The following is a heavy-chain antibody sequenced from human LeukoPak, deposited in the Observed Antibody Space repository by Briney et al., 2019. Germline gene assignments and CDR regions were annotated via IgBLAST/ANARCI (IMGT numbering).Heavy chain of an antibody. CDR3: ARDGTTGTTFRFDP. J-gene: IGHJ5*02. D-gene: IGHD1-1*01. CDR2: IIPIFGTA. Sequence: SVKVSCKASGYTFTGYYMHWVRQAPGQGLEWMGGIIPIFGTANYAQKFQGRVTITADESTSTAYMELSSLRSEDTAVYYCARDGTTGTTFRFDPWGQGTLVTVSS. CDR1: GYTFTGYY. V-gene: IGHV1-69*13.